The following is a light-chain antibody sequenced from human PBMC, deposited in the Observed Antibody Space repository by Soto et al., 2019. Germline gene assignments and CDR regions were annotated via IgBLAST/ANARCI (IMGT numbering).Light chain of an antibody. V-gene: IGKV3-11*01. CDR1: QSVSSY. CDR2: DAS. CDR3: QQRSNWPVT. J-gene: IGKJ1*01. Sequence: EIVLTQSPGTLSLSPGESATLSCRASQSVSSYLAWYQQKPGQAPRLLIYDASTRATGISARFSGSGSGTDFTLTISSLEPEDFAVYYCQQRSNWPVTFGQGTKVEVK.